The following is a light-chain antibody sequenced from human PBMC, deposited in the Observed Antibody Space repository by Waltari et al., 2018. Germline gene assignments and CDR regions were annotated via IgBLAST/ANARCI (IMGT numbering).Light chain of an antibody. CDR2: EAS. CDR1: SSDVGGYNY. CDR3: SSYVGSNNLV. J-gene: IGLJ3*02. V-gene: IGLV2-8*01. Sequence: QSALTQPPSASGSPGQSVTISCTGTSSDVGGYNYVAWYQQHPGQAPKLLIYEASKRPSGVPYRFSGSKSGNTASLTVSGLQAEDEADYYCSSYVGSNNLVFGGGTKLTVL.